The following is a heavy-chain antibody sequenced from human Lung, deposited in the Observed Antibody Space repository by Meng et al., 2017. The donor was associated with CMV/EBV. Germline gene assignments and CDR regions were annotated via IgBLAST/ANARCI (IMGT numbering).Heavy chain of an antibody. CDR3: ARMDCSSTSCLRDYYYYGMDV. CDR1: GGTXSSYA. CDR2: IIPIFGTA. D-gene: IGHD2-2*01. J-gene: IGHJ6*02. Sequence: SXXVSXKASGGTXSSYAISWVRQAPGQGLEWMGGIIPIFGTANYAQKFQGRVTITTDESTSTAYMELSSLRSEDTAVYYCARMDCSSTSCLRDYYYYGMDVXGQGXTVTVSS. V-gene: IGHV1-69*05.